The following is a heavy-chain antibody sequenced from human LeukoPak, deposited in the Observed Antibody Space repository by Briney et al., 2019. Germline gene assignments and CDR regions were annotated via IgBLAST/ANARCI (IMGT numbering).Heavy chain of an antibody. Sequence: KPGGSLRLSCAASGFTFSSYAMSWVRQAPGKGLEWVSAISGSGGSTYYADSVKGRFTISKDNSKNTLYLQMNSLRAEDTAVYYCARLYSVSSPFDYWGQGTLVTVSS. V-gene: IGHV3-23*01. D-gene: IGHD1-26*01. CDR3: ARLYSVSSPFDY. CDR2: ISGSGGST. CDR1: GFTFSSYA. J-gene: IGHJ4*02.